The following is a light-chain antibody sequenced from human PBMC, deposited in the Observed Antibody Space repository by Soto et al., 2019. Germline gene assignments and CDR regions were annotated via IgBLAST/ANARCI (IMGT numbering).Light chain of an antibody. CDR3: EQYGSSPRT. V-gene: IGKV3D-20*01. CDR1: QSLSSSY. CDR2: DAS. Sequence: EIVLTQSPATLSLSPGERATLSCGASQSLSSSYLAWYQQKPGLAPRLLIYDASSRATGIPDRFSGSGSGTDFTLTISRLEPEDFAVYYCEQYGSSPRTFGQGTKVDIK. J-gene: IGKJ1*01.